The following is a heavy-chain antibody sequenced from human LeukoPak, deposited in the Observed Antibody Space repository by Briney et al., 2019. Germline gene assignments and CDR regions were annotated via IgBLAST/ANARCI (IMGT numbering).Heavy chain of an antibody. CDR3: ARQPYCSSPSCYLDWFDP. D-gene: IGHD2-2*01. CDR2: IYHSGST. V-gene: IGHV4-38-2*01. Sequence: SETLSLTCAVYGGSFSGYYWGWIRQPPGKGLEWIGSIYHSGSTYYNPSLKSRVTISVDTSKNQFSLKLTSVTAADTAVYYCARQPYCSSPSCYLDWFDPWGQGTLVTVSS. CDR1: GGSFSGYY. J-gene: IGHJ5*02.